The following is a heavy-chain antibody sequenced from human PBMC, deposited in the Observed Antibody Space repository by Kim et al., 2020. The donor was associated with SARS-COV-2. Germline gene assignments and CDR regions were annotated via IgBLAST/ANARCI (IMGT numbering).Heavy chain of an antibody. CDR1: GYTFTSYA. CDR2: INAGNGNT. J-gene: IGHJ4*02. V-gene: IGHV1-3*01. Sequence: ASVKVSCKASGYTFTSYAMHWVRQAPGQRLEWMGWINAGNGNTKYSQKFQGRVTITRDTSASTAYMELSSLRSEDTAVYYCARGDRREIYCSGGSCYPDYWGQGTLVTVSS. D-gene: IGHD2-15*01. CDR3: ARGDRREIYCSGGSCYPDY.